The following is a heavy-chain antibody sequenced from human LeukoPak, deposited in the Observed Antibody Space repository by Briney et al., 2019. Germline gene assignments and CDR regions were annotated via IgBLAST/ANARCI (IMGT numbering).Heavy chain of an antibody. Sequence: PSETLSLICAVYGGSFSGYYWSWIRQPPGKGLERIGEINHSGSTNYNPSLKSRVTMSVDKSKNQFSLKLSSVTAADTAFYFCARAGGRDFHFDSWGQGTLVTVSS. D-gene: IGHD5-12*01. CDR1: GGSFSGYY. J-gene: IGHJ4*02. V-gene: IGHV4-34*01. CDR3: ARAGGRDFHFDS. CDR2: INHSGST.